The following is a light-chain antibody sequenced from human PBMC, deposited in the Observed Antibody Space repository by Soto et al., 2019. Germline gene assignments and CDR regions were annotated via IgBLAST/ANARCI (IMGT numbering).Light chain of an antibody. CDR1: QSVSSSY. CDR2: DSS. V-gene: IGKV3D-20*01. CDR3: QQYGSSPQT. Sequence: EIVLTQSPATLSLSPGERATLSCGASQSVSSSYLAWYQQKPGLAPRLLIYDSSYRATGIPDRFSGSGSGTDFTLTISRLEPEDFAVYYGQQYGSSPQTFGQGTKVEIK. J-gene: IGKJ2*01.